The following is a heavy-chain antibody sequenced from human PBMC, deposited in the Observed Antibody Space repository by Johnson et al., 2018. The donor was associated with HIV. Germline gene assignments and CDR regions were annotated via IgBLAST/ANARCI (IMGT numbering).Heavy chain of an antibody. CDR2: ISYDGSNK. CDR1: GFTFSSYA. D-gene: IGHD4/OR15-4a*01. Sequence: QVQLVESGGGLVHPGGSLRLSCAASGFTFSSYAMHWVRQAPGKGLEWVAIISYDGSNKYYADSVKGRFTISRDNSKNTLYLQMNSLGVEDTAVYYCAKEGLYVFRDYDSFDIWGQGTMVTVSS. CDR3: AKEGLYVFRDYDSFDI. J-gene: IGHJ3*02. V-gene: IGHV3-30*04.